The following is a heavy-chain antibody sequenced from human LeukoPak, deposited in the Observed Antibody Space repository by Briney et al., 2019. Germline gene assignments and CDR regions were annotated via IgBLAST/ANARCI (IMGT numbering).Heavy chain of an antibody. D-gene: IGHD2-8*02. CDR1: GFTFSSYA. CDR3: AKVSLNLVDDAFDI. J-gene: IGHJ3*02. Sequence: GRSLRLSCAASGFTFSSYAMHCARQAPGKGLEWEAVISYDVSNKYYADSVKGRFHISRENSKNTLYLQVNGLRAEDTAMYYCAKVSLNLVDDAFDIWGQGTMVSVSS. CDR2: ISYDVSNK. V-gene: IGHV3-30*04.